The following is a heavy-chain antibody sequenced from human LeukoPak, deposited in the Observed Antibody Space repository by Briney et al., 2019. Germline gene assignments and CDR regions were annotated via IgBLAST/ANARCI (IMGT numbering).Heavy chain of an antibody. J-gene: IGHJ4*02. CDR3: AKGGRGNGEVY. CDR2: IKQDGSEK. V-gene: IGHV3-7*01. D-gene: IGHD2-8*01. CDR1: GLTFSSYS. Sequence: GGSLRLSCAVSGLTFSSYSMNWVRQAPGKGLEWVANIKQDGSEKNYVDSVKGRFTISRDNAKSSLFLQMNDLRAEDTAVYYCAKGGRGNGEVYWGQGTLVTVSS.